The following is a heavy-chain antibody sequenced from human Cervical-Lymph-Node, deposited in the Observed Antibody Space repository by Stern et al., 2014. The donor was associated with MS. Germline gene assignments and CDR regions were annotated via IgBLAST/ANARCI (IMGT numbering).Heavy chain of an antibody. Sequence: VQLVQSGGGVVQPGTSLRLSCAASGFTFRSYPFHWVRQAPGKGLEWVTLISYDGAKKYYAASVKGRFTISRDNTKNTLYLHINSLRSEDTAVYYCARYDNGAHEGAFDVWGQGTMVTVS. CDR2: ISYDGAKK. CDR1: GFTFRSYP. J-gene: IGHJ3*01. D-gene: IGHD4-17*01. CDR3: ARYDNGAHEGAFDV. V-gene: IGHV3-30*04.